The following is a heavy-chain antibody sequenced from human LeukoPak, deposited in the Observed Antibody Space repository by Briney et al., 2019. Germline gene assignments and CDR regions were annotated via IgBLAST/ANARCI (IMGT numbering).Heavy chain of an antibody. CDR3: AGEGYSSGWYLGRQYFQH. Sequence: SETLSLTCTVSGGSISSYYWSWIRQPAGKGLEWIGRIYTSGSTNYNPSLKSRVTMSVDTSKNQFSLKLSSVTAADTAVYYCAGEGYSSGWYLGRQYFQHWGQGTLVTVSS. D-gene: IGHD6-19*01. CDR1: GGSISSYY. J-gene: IGHJ1*01. CDR2: IYTSGST. V-gene: IGHV4-4*07.